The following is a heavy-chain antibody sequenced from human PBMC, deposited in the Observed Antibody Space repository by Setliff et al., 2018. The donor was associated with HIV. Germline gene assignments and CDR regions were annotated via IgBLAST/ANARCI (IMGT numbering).Heavy chain of an antibody. CDR3: SVGENDYGDNY. J-gene: IGHJ2*01. V-gene: IGHV4-61*01. CDR1: GDSVSSRSYY. Sequence: SETLSLTCTVSGDSVSSRSYYWSWIRQPPGKGLEWIGYIYYSGSTNYNPSLKSRVTISVDTSKNQFSLKLSSVTAADTAVYYCSVGENDYGDNYWGRGTLVTVSS. CDR2: IYYSGST. D-gene: IGHD4-17*01.